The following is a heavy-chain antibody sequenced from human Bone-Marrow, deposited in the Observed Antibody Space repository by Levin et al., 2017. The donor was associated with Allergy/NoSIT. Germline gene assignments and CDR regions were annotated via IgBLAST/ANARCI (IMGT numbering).Heavy chain of an antibody. Sequence: EASVKVSCKVSGNTLSELSMHWVRQAPGKGLEWMGGLDIKDGETVYAQKFQGRVTMTADTSIDTAYMELSSLRFGDTAVYYCATAGSGSSYYGMDAWGQGTTVIVSS. D-gene: IGHD1-26*01. V-gene: IGHV1-24*01. CDR2: LDIKDGET. CDR1: GNTLSELS. CDR3: ATAGSGSSYYGMDA. J-gene: IGHJ6*02.